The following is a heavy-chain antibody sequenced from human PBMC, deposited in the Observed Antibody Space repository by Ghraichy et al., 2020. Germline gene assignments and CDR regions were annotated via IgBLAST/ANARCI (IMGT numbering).Heavy chain of an antibody. V-gene: IGHV4-39*01. J-gene: IGHJ6*02. CDR2: IYYSGST. CDR1: GGSISSSSYY. D-gene: IGHD2-15*01. Sequence: SETLSLTCTVSGGSISSSSYYWGWIRQPPGKGLEWIGSIYYSGSTYYNPSRKSRVTISVDTSKNQFSLKLSSVTAADTAVYYCASLSNLLLGAYYYYGMDVWGQRTTVTVSS. CDR3: ASLSNLLLGAYYYYGMDV.